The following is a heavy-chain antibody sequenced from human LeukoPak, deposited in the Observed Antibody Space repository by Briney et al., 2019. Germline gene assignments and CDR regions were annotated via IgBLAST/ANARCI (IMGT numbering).Heavy chain of an antibody. CDR3: AKVPVFSLTISEVVTDDAFDI. CDR2: ISGSGGAT. Sequence: PGGSLRLSCAASGFTFSSHAMSWVRQAPGKGLEWVSAISGSGGATYYADSVKGRFTISRDNSKNTLYLQMNSLRAEDTAVYYCAKVPVFSLTISEVVTDDAFDIWGQGTIVTVSS. V-gene: IGHV3-23*01. CDR1: GFTFSSHA. D-gene: IGHD3-3*01. J-gene: IGHJ3*02.